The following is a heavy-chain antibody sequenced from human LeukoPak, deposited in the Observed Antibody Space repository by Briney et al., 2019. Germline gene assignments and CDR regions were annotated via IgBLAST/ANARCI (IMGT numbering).Heavy chain of an antibody. CDR1: GFTFSDYY. V-gene: IGHV3-11*01. D-gene: IGHD6-13*01. Sequence: GGSLSLSCAASGFTFSDYYMSWIRQAPGKGLEGVSYISSSGSTIYYADSVKGRFTISRDNAKNSLYLQMNSLRAEDTAVYYCARVAAAADAFDIWGQGTMVTVSS. CDR3: ARVAAAADAFDI. CDR2: ISSSGSTI. J-gene: IGHJ3*02.